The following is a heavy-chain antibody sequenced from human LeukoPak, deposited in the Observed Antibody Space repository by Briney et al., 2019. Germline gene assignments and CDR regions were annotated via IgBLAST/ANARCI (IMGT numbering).Heavy chain of an antibody. CDR3: ARTLVSQLTDY. CDR1: GGSISSYY. Sequence: SETLSLTCTVSGGSISSYYWSWIRQHPGKGLEWIGYIYYSGSTYYNPSLKSRVTISVDTSKNQFSLKLSSVTAADTAVYYCARTLVSQLTDYWGQGTLVTVSS. V-gene: IGHV4-59*06. D-gene: IGHD1-1*01. CDR2: IYYSGST. J-gene: IGHJ4*02.